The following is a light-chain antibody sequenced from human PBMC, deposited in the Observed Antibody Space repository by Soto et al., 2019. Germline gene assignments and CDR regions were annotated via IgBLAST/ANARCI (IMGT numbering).Light chain of an antibody. V-gene: IGLV2-11*01. Sequence: QSALTQPRSVSGSPGQSVTISCTGTSSDVGGYNYVSWYQQHPGKAPKLMIYDVSKRPSGVPDRFSGSKSGNTASLTISGLQDEDEADYYFCSYAGSYPWVFGGGTKVTVL. CDR1: SSDVGGYNY. J-gene: IGLJ3*02. CDR3: CSYAGSYPWV. CDR2: DVS.